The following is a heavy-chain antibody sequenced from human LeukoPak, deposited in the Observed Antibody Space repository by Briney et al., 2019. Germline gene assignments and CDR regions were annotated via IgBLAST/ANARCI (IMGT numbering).Heavy chain of an antibody. Sequence: GGSLRLSCSASGFTFSSFVLHWVRQAPGKGLEYVSAISSNGGTTYYADSVKGRFTISRDNSNNTLYLQMSSLRAEDTAVYYCVNSKRWLQLPLHYWGQGTLVTVSS. D-gene: IGHD5-24*01. CDR2: ISSNGGTT. CDR1: GFTFSSFV. CDR3: VNSKRWLQLPLHY. V-gene: IGHV3-64D*06. J-gene: IGHJ4*02.